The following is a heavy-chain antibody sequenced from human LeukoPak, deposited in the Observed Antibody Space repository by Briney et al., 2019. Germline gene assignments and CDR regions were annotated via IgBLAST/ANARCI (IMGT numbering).Heavy chain of an antibody. D-gene: IGHD3-10*01. Sequence: ASVKVSCWASGYSFTTLYMHWVRQASGQPPEWMGAIDPSGGTTRYGQKFQGRVTMTRDTSTSTVHMELSRLRYDDTAVYYCARDRARVGTKDDAFDVWGQGTMVIVSS. V-gene: IGHV1-46*01. CDR3: ARDRARVGTKDDAFDV. J-gene: IGHJ3*01. CDR1: GYSFTTLY. CDR2: IDPSGGTT.